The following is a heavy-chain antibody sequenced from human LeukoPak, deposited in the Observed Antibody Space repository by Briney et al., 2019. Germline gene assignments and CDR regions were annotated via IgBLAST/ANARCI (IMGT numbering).Heavy chain of an antibody. CDR2: INHSGST. D-gene: IGHD5-18*01. V-gene: IGHV4-34*01. J-gene: IGHJ4*02. Sequence: SETLSLTRAVYGGSFSGYCWSWIRQPPGKGREWIGEINHSGSTYYIPSLKSRVTVSVDTSKSQFSLKPRSVTAADTAVYYCAREGRGYSYGVSWGQGTLVTVSS. CDR1: GGSFSGYC. CDR3: AREGRGYSYGVS.